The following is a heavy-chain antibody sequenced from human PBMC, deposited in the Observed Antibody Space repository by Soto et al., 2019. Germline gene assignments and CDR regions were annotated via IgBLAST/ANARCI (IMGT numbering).Heavy chain of an antibody. CDR3: ARSDHYYDSSGYYSL. J-gene: IGHJ4*02. CDR1: GFTFSSYA. CDR2: ISGSGGST. Sequence: GGSLRLSCAASGFTFSSYAMIWVRQAPGKGLEWVSAISGSGGSTYYADSVKGRFTISRDNSKNTLYLQMNSLRSEDTAVYYCARSDHYYDSSGYYSLWGQGTLVTVSS. D-gene: IGHD3-22*01. V-gene: IGHV3-23*01.